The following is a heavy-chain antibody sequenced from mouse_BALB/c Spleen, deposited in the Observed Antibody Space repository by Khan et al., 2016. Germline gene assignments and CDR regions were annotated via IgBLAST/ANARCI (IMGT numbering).Heavy chain of an antibody. V-gene: IGHV3-2*02. Sequence: VQLKQSGPGLVKPSQSLSLTCTVTGYSITSDYAWNWIRQFPGNKLEWMGYISYSGSTSYNPSLKSRISITRDKSKNTFFLQLNSVTTEDAATYYGARYYYGSSYFDYWGQGTTLTVSS. J-gene: IGHJ2*01. D-gene: IGHD1-1*01. CDR3: ARYYYGSSYFDY. CDR2: ISYSGST. CDR1: GYSITSDYA.